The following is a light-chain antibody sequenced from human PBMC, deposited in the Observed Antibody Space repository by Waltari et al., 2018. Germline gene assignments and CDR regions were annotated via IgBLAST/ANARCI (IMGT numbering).Light chain of an antibody. CDR2: KDE. V-gene: IGLV3-25*03. Sequence: YELTQPPSVSVSPGQTARNTCSGEALAPRYAYWYQQKPGQAPIRLIYKDEERPSGIPERFSGSSSGTTVTLTIREVQAEDEADYYCQSADSSGLSNWVFGGGTKLTVL. CDR3: QSADSSGLSNWV. CDR1: ALAPRY. J-gene: IGLJ3*02.